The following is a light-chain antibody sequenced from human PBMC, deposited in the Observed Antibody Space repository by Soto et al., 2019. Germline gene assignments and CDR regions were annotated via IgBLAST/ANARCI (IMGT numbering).Light chain of an antibody. Sequence: DIQMTQSPSTLSASVGDRVTITCRARQSISSWLAWYQQKPGKAPKLLIYDASSLESGVPSRFSGSGSGTEFTLTISSLQPDDFATYYCQQCDTLPDTFGQGTKLEI. CDR3: QQCDTLPDT. J-gene: IGKJ2*01. V-gene: IGKV1-5*01. CDR1: QSISSW. CDR2: DAS.